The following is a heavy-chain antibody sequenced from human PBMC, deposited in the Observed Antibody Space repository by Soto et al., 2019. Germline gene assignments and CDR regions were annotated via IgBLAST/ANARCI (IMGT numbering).Heavy chain of an antibody. J-gene: IGHJ2*01. Sequence: QVQLVESGGGVVQPGRSLRLSCAASGFTFSSYGMHWVRQAPGRGLEWVAVISYDGSNKYYADSVKGRFTISRDNSKNTLYLQMNSLRAEDTAVYYCAKGSWTHSLDWSFDLWGRGTLVTVSS. CDR1: GFTFSSYG. CDR2: ISYDGSNK. D-gene: IGHD3-10*01. V-gene: IGHV3-30*18. CDR3: AKGSWTHSLDWSFDL.